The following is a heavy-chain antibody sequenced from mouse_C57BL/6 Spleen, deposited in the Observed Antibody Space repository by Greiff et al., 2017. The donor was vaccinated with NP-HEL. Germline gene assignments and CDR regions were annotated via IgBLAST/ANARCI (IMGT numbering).Heavy chain of an antibody. J-gene: IGHJ4*01. D-gene: IGHD4-1*01. CDR2: IWRGGST. CDR1: GFSLTSYG. Sequence: VQRVESGPGLVQPSQSLSITCTVSGFSLTSYGVHWVRQSPGKGLEWLGVIWRGGSTDYNAAFMSRLSITKDNSKSQVFFKMNSLQADDTAIYYCAKSPPYLGGYAMDYWGQGTSVTVSS. CDR3: AKSPPYLGGYAMDY. V-gene: IGHV2-5*01.